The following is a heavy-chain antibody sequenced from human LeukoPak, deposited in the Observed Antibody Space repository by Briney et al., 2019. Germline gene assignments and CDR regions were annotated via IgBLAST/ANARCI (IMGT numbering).Heavy chain of an antibody. CDR1: DGSINSRGYY. D-gene: IGHD1-26*01. V-gene: IGHV4-39*07. J-gene: IGHJ4*02. CDR3: ARASVGATLDY. Sequence: KPSETLSLTCTVSDGSINSRGYYWAWIRQPPGKGLGWIGSISIYYSGSTYYNPSLKSRVTISVDTSKSQFSLKLSSVTAADTAVYYCARASVGATLDYWGQGTLVTVSS. CDR2: ISIYYSGST.